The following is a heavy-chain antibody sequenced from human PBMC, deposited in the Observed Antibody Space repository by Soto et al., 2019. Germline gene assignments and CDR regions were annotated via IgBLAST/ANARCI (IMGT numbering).Heavy chain of an antibody. CDR3: AKENGYSSSWFEFDY. V-gene: IGHV3-23*01. CDR2: ISGSGGST. CDR1: GFTFSSYA. J-gene: IGHJ4*02. Sequence: EVQLLESGGGLVQPGGSLRLSCAASGFTFSSYAMSWVRQAPGKGLEWVSAISGSGGSTYYADSVKGRFTISRDNSKNTRYRQMNSRRAEDTAVYYCAKENGYSSSWFEFDYWGQGTLVTVSS. D-gene: IGHD6-13*01.